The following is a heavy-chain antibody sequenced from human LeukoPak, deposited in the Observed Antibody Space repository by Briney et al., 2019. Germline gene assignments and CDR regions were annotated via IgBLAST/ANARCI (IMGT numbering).Heavy chain of an antibody. V-gene: IGHV3-7*01. Sequence: PGGSLRLSCAASGFTFSSYWMSWVRQAPGKGLEWVANIKQDGSEKYYVDSVKGRFTISRDNAKNPLYLQMNSLRAEDTAVYYCARVGLRRYFDWLLPADYWGQGTLVTVSS. J-gene: IGHJ4*02. CDR2: IKQDGSEK. CDR3: ARVGLRRYFDWLLPADY. D-gene: IGHD3-9*01. CDR1: GFTFSSYW.